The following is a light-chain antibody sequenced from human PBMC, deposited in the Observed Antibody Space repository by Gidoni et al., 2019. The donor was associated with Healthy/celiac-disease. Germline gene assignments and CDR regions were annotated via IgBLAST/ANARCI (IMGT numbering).Light chain of an antibody. Sequence: FMLTQPHSVSESPGKTVTTSCTGSSGSIASNYVQWYQQRPGSAPTTLIYEDNQRPSGVPHRFSGSIDSSSNSASLTISGLKTEDEADYYCQSYDSSNHNVVFGGGTKLTVL. J-gene: IGLJ2*01. V-gene: IGLV6-57*02. CDR3: QSYDSSNHNVV. CDR1: SGSIASNY. CDR2: EDN.